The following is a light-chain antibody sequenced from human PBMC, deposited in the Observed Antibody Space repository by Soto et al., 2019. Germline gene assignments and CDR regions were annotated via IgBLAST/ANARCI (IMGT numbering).Light chain of an antibody. CDR3: QQYNNWPPWT. CDR1: QSVSSY. Sequence: EIVLTQSPATLSLSPGERATLSCRASQSVSSYLAWYQQKPGQAPRLLIYDASNRATGIPARFSGSGSGTEFTLTISGLQSEDFAVYYCQQYNNWPPWTFGQGTKVEIK. CDR2: DAS. V-gene: IGKV3-15*01. J-gene: IGKJ1*01.